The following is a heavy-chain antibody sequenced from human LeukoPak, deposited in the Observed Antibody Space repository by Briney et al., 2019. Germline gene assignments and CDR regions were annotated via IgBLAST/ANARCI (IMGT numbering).Heavy chain of an antibody. CDR1: GFTFDDYA. D-gene: IGHD6-19*01. V-gene: IGHV3-9*01. J-gene: IGHJ4*02. Sequence: PGGSLRLSCAASGFTFDDYAMHWVRQAPGKGLEWVSGINWDSGSIAYGDSVKGRFTISRDNAKNSVELQMNSLRVEDTALYYCAKSLREVIAVIDSWGQGTLDTVSS. CDR3: AKSLREVIAVIDS. CDR2: INWDSGSI.